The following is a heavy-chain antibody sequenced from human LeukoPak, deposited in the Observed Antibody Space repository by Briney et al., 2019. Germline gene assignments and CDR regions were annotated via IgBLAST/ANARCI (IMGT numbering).Heavy chain of an antibody. CDR2: IYYSGST. CDR1: GGSFSGYY. J-gene: IGHJ4*02. D-gene: IGHD6-6*01. CDR3: ARGHSIASRLAYFDY. V-gene: IGHV4-59*08. Sequence: SETLSLTCAVYGGSFSGYYWSWIRQPPGKGLEWIGYIYYSGSTNYIPSLLSRVTLSVDTSKNQFSLKLSSVTAADTAVYYCARGHSIASRLAYFDYWGQGTLVTVSS.